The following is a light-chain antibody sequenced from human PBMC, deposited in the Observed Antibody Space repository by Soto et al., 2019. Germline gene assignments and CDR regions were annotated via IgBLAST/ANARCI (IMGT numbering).Light chain of an antibody. J-gene: IGLJ1*01. CDR1: SSNIGAGYD. CDR2: GNS. CDR3: QSYDSSLSGGG. Sequence: QSVLTQPPSVSGAPGQRVTISCTGSSSNIGAGYDVHWYQQLPGTAPKLLIYGNSNRPSGVPDRFSGSKSGTSASLAITGLQAEDEADYYCQSYDSSLSGGGFGTGTKVTVL. V-gene: IGLV1-40*01.